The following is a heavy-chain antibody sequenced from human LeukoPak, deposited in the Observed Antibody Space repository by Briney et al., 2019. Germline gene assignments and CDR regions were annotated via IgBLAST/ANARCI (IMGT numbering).Heavy chain of an antibody. CDR2: IYYSGST. J-gene: IGHJ4*02. V-gene: IGHV4-39*01. CDR3: ARQTAFTKWELLTPPTYYFDY. CDR1: GGSISSSSYY. D-gene: IGHD1-26*01. Sequence: SETLSLTCTVSGGSISSSSYYWGWIRQPPGKGLEWIGSIYYSGSTYYNPSLKSRVTISVDTSKNQFSLKLSSVTAADTAVYYCARQTAFTKWELLTPPTYYFDYWGQGTLVTVSS.